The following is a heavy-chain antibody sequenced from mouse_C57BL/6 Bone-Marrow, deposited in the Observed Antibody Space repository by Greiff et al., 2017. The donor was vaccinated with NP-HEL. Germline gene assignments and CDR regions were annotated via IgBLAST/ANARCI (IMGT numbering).Heavy chain of an antibody. J-gene: IGHJ3*01. CDR3: ARDLTTVVEGFAY. Sequence: EVKLVESGGGLVKPGGSLKLSCAASGFTFSSYAMSWVRQTPEKRLGWVATISDGGSYTYYPDNVKGRFTISRDNAKNNLYLQMSHLKSEDTAMYYCARDLTTVVEGFAYWGQGTLVTVSA. V-gene: IGHV5-4*01. CDR2: ISDGGSYT. CDR1: GFTFSSYA. D-gene: IGHD1-1*01.